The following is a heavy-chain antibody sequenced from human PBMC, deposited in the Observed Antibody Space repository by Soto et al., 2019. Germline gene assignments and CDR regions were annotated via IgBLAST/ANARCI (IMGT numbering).Heavy chain of an antibody. V-gene: IGHV1-2*04. Sequence: ASVKVSCKASGYTFTGYYMHWVRQAPGQGLEWMGWINPNSGGTNYAQKFQGWVTMTRDTSIRTAYMELSRLRSDDTAVYYCSRDSRIAAAGDSFDIWGQGTMVTVSS. CDR3: SRDSRIAAAGDSFDI. CDR2: INPNSGGT. CDR1: GYTFTGYY. D-gene: IGHD6-13*01. J-gene: IGHJ3*02.